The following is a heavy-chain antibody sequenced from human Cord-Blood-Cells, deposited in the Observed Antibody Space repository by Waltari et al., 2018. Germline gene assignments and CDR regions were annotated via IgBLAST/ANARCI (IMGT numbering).Heavy chain of an antibody. D-gene: IGHD1-20*01. CDR2: IIPIFGTA. Sequence: VQLLQSEAEVKKPGSSLKVSCKASGGTCSSSATRSVRQAPGQGLEWMGGIIPIFGTANYAQKFQGRVTITADESTSTAYMELSSLRSEDTAVYYCASTRGNWNYVDYWGQGTLVTVSS. J-gene: IGHJ4*02. CDR1: GGTCSSSA. CDR3: ASTRGNWNYVDY. V-gene: IGHV1-69*01.